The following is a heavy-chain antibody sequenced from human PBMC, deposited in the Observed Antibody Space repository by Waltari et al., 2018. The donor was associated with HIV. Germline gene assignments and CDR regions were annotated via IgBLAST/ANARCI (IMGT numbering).Heavy chain of an antibody. CDR1: AGSVSGYN. J-gene: IGHJ4*02. CDR2: THSDGAT. Sequence: QVQLQESGPGLVKPSETLSLSCTVSAGSVSGYNWGWIRQPPGKGLEWIGHTHSDGATRHNPSLTTRVTISVDTSKNQFSLSLTSVTAADTAVYYCARGFNWNYDFWGPGTLVTVSS. D-gene: IGHD1-7*01. V-gene: IGHV4-59*02. CDR3: ARGFNWNYDF.